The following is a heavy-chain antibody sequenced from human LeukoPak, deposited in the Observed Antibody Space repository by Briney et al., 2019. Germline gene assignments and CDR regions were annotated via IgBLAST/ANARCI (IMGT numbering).Heavy chain of an antibody. CDR2: IYPSGST. CDR1: GGSISSYY. V-gene: IGHV4-4*07. Sequence: SETLSLTCTVSGGSISSYYWSWIRQPAGKGLEWIGRIYPSGSTNYNPSLTSRVTMSVDTSKNQFSLKLSSVTAADTAVYYCAQSDYYYYYMDVWGKGTTVTVSS. J-gene: IGHJ6*03. CDR3: AQSDYYYYYMDV.